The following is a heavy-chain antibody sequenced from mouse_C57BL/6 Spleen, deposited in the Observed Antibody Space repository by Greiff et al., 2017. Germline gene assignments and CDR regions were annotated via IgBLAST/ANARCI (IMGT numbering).Heavy chain of an antibody. D-gene: IGHD1-1*01. J-gene: IGHJ2*01. Sequence: VQLQQSGPELVKPGASVKISCKASGYAFSSSWMNWVKQRPGKGLEWIGRIYPGDGDTNYNGTFKGKATLTADKSSSTAYMQLSSLTSEDSAVYFCARGNYYGSSYYFDYWGQGTTLTVSS. CDR2: IYPGDGDT. CDR3: ARGNYYGSSYYFDY. CDR1: GYAFSSSW. V-gene: IGHV1-82*01.